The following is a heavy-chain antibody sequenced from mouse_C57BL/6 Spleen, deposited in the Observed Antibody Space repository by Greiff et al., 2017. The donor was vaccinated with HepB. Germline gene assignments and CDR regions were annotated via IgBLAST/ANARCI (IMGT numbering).Heavy chain of an antibody. Sequence: EVKLQESGPGMVKPSQSLSLTCTVTGYSITSGYDWHWIRHFPGNKLEWMGYISYSGSTNYNPSLKSRISITHDTSKNHFFLKLNSVTTEDTATYYCARDDGYYPAWFAYWGQGTLVTVSA. CDR2: ISYSGST. J-gene: IGHJ3*01. CDR1: GYSITSGYD. D-gene: IGHD2-3*01. V-gene: IGHV3-1*01. CDR3: ARDDGYYPAWFAY.